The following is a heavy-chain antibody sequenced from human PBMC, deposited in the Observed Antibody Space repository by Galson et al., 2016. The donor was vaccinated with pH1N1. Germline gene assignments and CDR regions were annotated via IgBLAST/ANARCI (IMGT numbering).Heavy chain of an antibody. CDR1: GGTFSNYA. J-gene: IGHJ4*02. CDR2: ISPIFRTA. V-gene: IGHV1-69*05. Sequence: SVKVSCKASGGTFSNYAISWVRQAPGQGLEWMGGISPIFRTANYAQKFQGRVTITTDESTSTACTELSSLRSEDTAVYYCARVKNFYGSSGYYYVFDYWGQGTLVTVSS. CDR3: ARVKNFYGSSGYYYVFDY. D-gene: IGHD3-22*01.